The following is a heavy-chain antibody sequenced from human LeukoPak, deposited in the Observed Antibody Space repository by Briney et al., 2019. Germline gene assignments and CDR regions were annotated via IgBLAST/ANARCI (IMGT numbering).Heavy chain of an antibody. CDR1: GFTFSSYG. CDR3: ARDTPMLTGYAFDY. J-gene: IGHJ4*02. CDR2: IWYDGSNK. V-gene: IGHV3-33*01. Sequence: GGSLRLSCAASGFTFSSYGMNWVRQAPGKGLEWVAVIWYDGSNKYYADSVKGRFTISRDNSKNTLYLQMNSLRAEDTAVYYCARDTPMLTGYAFDYWGQGALVTVSS. D-gene: IGHD3-9*01.